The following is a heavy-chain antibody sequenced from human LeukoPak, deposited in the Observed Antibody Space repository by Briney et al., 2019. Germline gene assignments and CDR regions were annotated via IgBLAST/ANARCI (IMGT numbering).Heavy chain of an antibody. CDR3: AMTIADSSGYLFDY. D-gene: IGHD3-22*01. Sequence: SETLSLTCAVSGGSIGSSNWWSWVRQPPGKGLEWIGEIYHSGSTNYNPSLKSRVTISVDKSKNQFSLKLSSVTAADTAVYYCAMTIADSSGYLFDYWGQGTLVTVSS. CDR1: GGSIGSSNW. J-gene: IGHJ4*02. CDR2: IYHSGST. V-gene: IGHV4-4*02.